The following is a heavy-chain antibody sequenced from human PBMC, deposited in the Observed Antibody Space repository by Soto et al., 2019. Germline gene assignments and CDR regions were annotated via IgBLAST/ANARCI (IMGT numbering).Heavy chain of an antibody. CDR2: IYHSGST. V-gene: IGHV4-4*02. D-gene: IGHD5-18*01. Sequence: SETLSLTCAVSGGSISSSSWWSWVRQPPGKGLEWIGEIYHSGSTNYNPSLKSRVTISVDKSKNQFSLKLSSVTAADTAVYYCARDRLPGYYYYGKDVWGQGTTVTVS. CDR3: ARDRLPGYYYYGKDV. J-gene: IGHJ6*02. CDR1: GGSISSSSW.